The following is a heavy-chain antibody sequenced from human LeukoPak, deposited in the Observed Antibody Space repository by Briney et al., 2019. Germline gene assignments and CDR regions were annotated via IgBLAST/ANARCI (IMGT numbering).Heavy chain of an antibody. CDR2: ISSSSSYI. J-gene: IGHJ3*02. D-gene: IGHD3-9*01. CDR3: ARNLPYYDILTGSTGHDAFDI. CDR1: GFTFSTYS. Sequence: GGSLRLSCAASGFTFSTYSMNWVRQAPGKGLEGVSSISSSSSYIYYADSVKGRFTISRDNAKNSLYLQMNSLRAEDTAVYYCARNLPYYDILTGSTGHDAFDIWGQGTMVTVSS. V-gene: IGHV3-21*01.